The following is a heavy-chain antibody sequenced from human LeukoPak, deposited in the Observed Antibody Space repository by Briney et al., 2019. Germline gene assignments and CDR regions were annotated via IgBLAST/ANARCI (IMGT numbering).Heavy chain of an antibody. V-gene: IGHV4-30-4*01. CDR3: VRETESRGSGS. Sequence: SETLSLTCTVSRXSLSNGDYFWHWIRQSPGKGLESLRHIYHNRNTNYNPSLKSRVAITLHKPKKQFSLRLSVVTAAGTAIYYWVRETESRGSGSWGQGLLVTVSS. J-gene: IGHJ5*02. D-gene: IGHD3-10*01. CDR1: RXSLSNGDYF. CDR2: IYHNRNT.